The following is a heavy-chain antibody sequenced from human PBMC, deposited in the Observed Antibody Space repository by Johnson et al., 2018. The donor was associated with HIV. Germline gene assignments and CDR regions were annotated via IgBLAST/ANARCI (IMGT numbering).Heavy chain of an antibody. D-gene: IGHD4-17*01. CDR2: ICYDGSNK. J-gene: IGHJ3*02. Sequence: QVQLVESGGGVVQPGRSLRLSCAASGFTFSSYAMHWVRQAPGKGLEWVAVICYDGSNKYYADSVKGRFTISRDNSKNTLYLQMNSLRAEDTAVYYCAINQSPGDQGDAFDIWGQGTMVTVSS. V-gene: IGHV3-30-3*01. CDR1: GFTFSSYA. CDR3: AINQSPGDQGDAFDI.